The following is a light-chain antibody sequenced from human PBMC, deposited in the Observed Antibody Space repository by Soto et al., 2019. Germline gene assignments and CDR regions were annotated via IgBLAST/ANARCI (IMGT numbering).Light chain of an antibody. CDR3: QSYDSSLSGARV. Sequence: QSVLTQPPSVSGAPGQRVTISCTGSSSNIGAGYDVHWYQQLPGTAPKLLIYGNSNRPSGVPDRFSGSKSGTSTSLANTGLQADDEAGYCCQSYDSSLSGARVFGTGTKLTVL. J-gene: IGLJ1*01. V-gene: IGLV1-40*01. CDR2: GNS. CDR1: SSNIGAGYD.